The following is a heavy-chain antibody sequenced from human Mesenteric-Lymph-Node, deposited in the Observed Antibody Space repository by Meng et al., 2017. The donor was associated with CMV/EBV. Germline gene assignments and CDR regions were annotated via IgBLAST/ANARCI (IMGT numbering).Heavy chain of an antibody. J-gene: IGHJ4*02. CDR2: ISTNGSSI. D-gene: IGHD3-22*01. CDR1: GFTFSLYE. V-gene: IGHV3-48*03. Sequence: GESLKISCAASGFTFSLYEMNWVRQAPGKGLEWVSYISTNGSSIYYADSVKGRFTISRDNAKNSLYLQMNSLRAEDTAVYYCARVESSGYYYETYYFDYWGQGTLVTVSS. CDR3: ARVESSGYYYETYYFDY.